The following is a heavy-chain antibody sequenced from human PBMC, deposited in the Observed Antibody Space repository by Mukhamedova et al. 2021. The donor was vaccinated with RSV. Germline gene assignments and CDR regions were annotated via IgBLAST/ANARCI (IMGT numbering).Heavy chain of an antibody. D-gene: IGHD2-15*01. CDR3: ARPGSYCSGGGSCFPFGY. CDR2: NQDGSET. J-gene: IGHJ4*02. V-gene: IGHV3-7*01. Sequence: NQDGSETKYVDSVKGRFPISRDNAKNSLYLQMNNLRAEDSAVYYCARPGSYCSGGGSCFPFGYWGQGTLVTVSS.